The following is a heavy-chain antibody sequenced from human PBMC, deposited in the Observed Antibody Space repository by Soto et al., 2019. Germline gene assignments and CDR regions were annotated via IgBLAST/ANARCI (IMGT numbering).Heavy chain of an antibody. CDR1: GYTFTSYD. V-gene: IGHV1-8*01. Sequence: ASVKVSCKASGYTFTSYDISWVRQATGQGLEWMGWMNPNSGNTGYAQKFQGRVTMTRNTSISTAYMELSSLRSEDTAVYYCARVKDYYDSRVFDPWGQGTLVTVSS. D-gene: IGHD3-22*01. J-gene: IGHJ5*02. CDR3: ARVKDYYDSRVFDP. CDR2: MNPNSGNT.